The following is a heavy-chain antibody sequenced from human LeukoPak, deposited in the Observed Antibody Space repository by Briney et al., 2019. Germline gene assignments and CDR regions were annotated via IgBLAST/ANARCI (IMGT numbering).Heavy chain of an antibody. CDR3: ARDLTYSSSPGYYYYYYYMDV. V-gene: IGHV1-2*02. J-gene: IGHJ6*03. Sequence: ASVKVSCKASGYTFTGYYIHWVRQAPGQGLEWMGWINPNSGGTNYAQKFQGRVSVTRDTSISTVYMELSRLRYDDTAVYYCARDLTYSSSPGYYYYYYYMDVWGKGTTVTVSS. CDR1: GYTFTGYY. D-gene: IGHD6-6*01. CDR2: INPNSGGT.